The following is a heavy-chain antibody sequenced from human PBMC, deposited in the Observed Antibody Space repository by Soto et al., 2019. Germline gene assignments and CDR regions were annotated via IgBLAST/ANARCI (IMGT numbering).Heavy chain of an antibody. CDR1: GGTFTSYT. D-gene: IGHD3-10*01. V-gene: IGHV1-69*02. CDR3: ATSYGAGSAHFDY. CDR2: IIPILRMA. J-gene: IGHJ4*02. Sequence: QVQLVQSGAEVKMPGSSVKVSCTASGGTFTSYTFSWVRQVPGQGLEWMGRIIPILRMADFAQKFQGRVTINADESTSTVYMKLSSRRSEDTAVYYCATSYGAGSAHFDYWGQGTLVTVS.